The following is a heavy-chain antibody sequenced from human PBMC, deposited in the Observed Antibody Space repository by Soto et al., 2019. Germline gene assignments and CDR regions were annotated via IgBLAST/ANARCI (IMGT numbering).Heavy chain of an antibody. Sequence: SETLSLTCAFYGWSFSGYYWSWIRQPPGKGLEWIGEINHSGSTNYNPSLKSRVTISVDTSKNQFSLKLSSVTAADTAVYYCARGPRYSGYHYFDYWGQGTLVTVSS. CDR1: GWSFSGYY. D-gene: IGHD5-18*01. CDR3: ARGPRYSGYHYFDY. J-gene: IGHJ4*02. CDR2: INHSGST. V-gene: IGHV4-34*01.